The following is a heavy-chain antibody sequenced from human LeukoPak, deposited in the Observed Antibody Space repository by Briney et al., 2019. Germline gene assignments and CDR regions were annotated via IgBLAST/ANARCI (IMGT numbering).Heavy chain of an antibody. CDR2: ISYDGSSK. J-gene: IGHJ4*02. D-gene: IGHD4-17*01. CDR3: ALTAYGDY. V-gene: IGHV3-30*04. CDR1: GFTFSSYA. Sequence: PGGSLRLSCAASGFTFSSYAMHWGRQAPGKGLEWVAIISYDGSSKYYVDSVKGRFTISRDNSKNTLYLQMSSLRPEDTAVYYCALTAYGDYWGQGTLVTVS.